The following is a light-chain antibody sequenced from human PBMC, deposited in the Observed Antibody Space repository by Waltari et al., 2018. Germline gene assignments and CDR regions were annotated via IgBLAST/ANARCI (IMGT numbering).Light chain of an antibody. CDR1: SSNIGDNA. V-gene: IGLV1-44*01. J-gene: IGLJ1*01. CDR3: AAWDDNLNGPI. CDR2: GND. Sequence: QSVVTQPPSVSGIPGQRVTVSCSGSSSNIGDNAVTWYQQVPVSAPKLRSYGNDQRPAGVPARYSASKSGTSASLVINGVQSDDEADFYCAAWDDNLNGPIFGSGTRVTVL.